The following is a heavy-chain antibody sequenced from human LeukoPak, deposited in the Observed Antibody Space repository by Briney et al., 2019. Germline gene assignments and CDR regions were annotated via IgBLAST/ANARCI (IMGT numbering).Heavy chain of an antibody. V-gene: IGHV3-7*01. Sequence: GGALGLFCGGSRFTFCSYLVTLGRPAPGEGLEWVANIKEDGSDKYYVDSVKGRFTISRDNAKNSLYLQMNSLRAEDTAVYYCARHYFDYWGQGILVTVSS. J-gene: IGHJ4*02. CDR2: IKEDGSDK. CDR3: ARHYFDY. CDR1: RFTFCSYL.